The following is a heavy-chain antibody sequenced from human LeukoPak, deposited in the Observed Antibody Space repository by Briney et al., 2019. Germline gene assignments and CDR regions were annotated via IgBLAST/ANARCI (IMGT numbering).Heavy chain of an antibody. CDR1: NYTFTSYG. V-gene: IGHV1-18*01. CDR2: INAYNGDT. CDR3: ARDGSGVWFDY. Sequence: VASVKVSCKASNYTFTSYGISWVRQAPGQGLEWMAWINAYNGDTNYAQKFQGRVTLTTDTSTSTAYMELRSLRSDDTAVYYCARDGSGVWFDYWGQGTLATVSS. D-gene: IGHD3-10*01. J-gene: IGHJ4*02.